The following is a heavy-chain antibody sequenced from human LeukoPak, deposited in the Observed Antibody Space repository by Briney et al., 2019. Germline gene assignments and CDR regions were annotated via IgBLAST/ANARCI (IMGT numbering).Heavy chain of an antibody. Sequence: SETLSLTCTVSGGSISSGDYYWSWIRQPPGKGLEWIGYIYYSGSTYYNPSLKSRVTISIDRSKNQFSLKLRSVTAADTAVYYCARAPFTFGGVIVFFDYWGQRTLVTVSS. D-gene: IGHD3-16*02. CDR3: ARAPFTFGGVIVFFDY. J-gene: IGHJ4*02. CDR2: IYYSGST. V-gene: IGHV4-30-4*01. CDR1: GGSISSGDYY.